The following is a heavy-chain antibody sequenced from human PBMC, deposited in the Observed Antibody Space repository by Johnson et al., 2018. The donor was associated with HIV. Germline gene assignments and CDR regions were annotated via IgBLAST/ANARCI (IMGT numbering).Heavy chain of an antibody. J-gene: IGHJ3*02. D-gene: IGHD3-9*01. CDR2: IRYDGSNK. Sequence: QMLLVESGGGVVQPGGSLRLSCAASGFTFSSYAMHWVRQAPGKGLEWVAVIRYDGSNKYYADSVKGRFIISRDNSKNMLYLHMNSLRPEDTAVYYCARDGRDLVTRGSVDIWGQGTVVTVSS. CDR1: GFTFSSYA. CDR3: ARDGRDLVTRGSVDI. V-gene: IGHV3-30*14.